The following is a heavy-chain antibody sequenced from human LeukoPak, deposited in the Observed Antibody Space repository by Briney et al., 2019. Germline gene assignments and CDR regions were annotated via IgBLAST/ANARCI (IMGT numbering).Heavy chain of an antibody. D-gene: IGHD6-13*01. J-gene: IGHJ4*02. Sequence: PGGSLRLSCAASGFTFSDYYMSWVRQAPGKGLGWVSYICSSGSTIYYADSVKGRFTISRDNAKNSLYLQMNSLRAEDTAVYYCARDPGYSSSWYWSYWGQGTLVTVSS. V-gene: IGHV3-11*01. CDR3: ARDPGYSSSWYWSY. CDR1: GFTFSDYY. CDR2: ICSSGSTI.